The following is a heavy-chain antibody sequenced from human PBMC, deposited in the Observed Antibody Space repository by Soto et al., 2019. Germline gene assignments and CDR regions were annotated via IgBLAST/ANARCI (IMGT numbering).Heavy chain of an antibody. CDR3: ARERSIFGVVTFDF. D-gene: IGHD3-3*01. V-gene: IGHV4-59*01. CDR2: IYHSGYT. J-gene: IGHJ4*02. CDR1: GASLSNDY. Sequence: QVQLQELGPGLVRPSETLSLTCSVSGASLSNDYWNWIRQSPGKGLEWIGNIYHSGYTKYNPSFDIRVTVSISTSKSQFSLNVTYVTGADTAHYYCARERSIFGVVTFDFWGKGTLVTVSS.